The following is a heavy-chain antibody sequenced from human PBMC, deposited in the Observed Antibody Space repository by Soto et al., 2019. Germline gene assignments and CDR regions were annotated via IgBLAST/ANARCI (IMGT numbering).Heavy chain of an antibody. CDR1: GLTFSHYA. CDR3: ARRPSLATIPLNYS. J-gene: IGHJ4*02. V-gene: IGHV3-30-3*01. CDR2: ISYDGGNK. Sequence: QVQLVESGGGVVQPGRSLGLSCAVSGLTFSHYAMHWVRQAPGKGLEWVAAISYDGGNKYYADSVKGRFTISRDNSKNTLYMKMNSLRPADTAIYYCARRPSLATIPLNYSWGQVSLVTVSS. D-gene: IGHD5-12*01.